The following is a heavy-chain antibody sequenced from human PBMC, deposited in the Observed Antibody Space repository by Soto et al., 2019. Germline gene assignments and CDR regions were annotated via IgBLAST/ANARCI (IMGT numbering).Heavy chain of an antibody. CDR3: AQDRGWGVVSPSHDS. V-gene: IGHV3-23*01. D-gene: IGHD2-21*01. J-gene: IGHJ4*02. CDR1: GFTFKNFV. Sequence: EVQLLESGGGLVQPGGSLRVSCATSGFTFKNFVMSWVRQAPGKGLEWVAAIRASGEQTFYADSVKGRFTISRDNSKIMLFLLMNSLRDDDTALYFCAQDRGWGVVSPSHDSWGQGTLVTVSS. CDR2: IRASGEQT.